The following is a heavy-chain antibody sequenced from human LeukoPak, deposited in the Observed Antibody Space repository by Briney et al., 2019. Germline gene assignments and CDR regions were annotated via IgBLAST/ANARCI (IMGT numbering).Heavy chain of an antibody. CDR2: ISPYNGNT. V-gene: IGHV1-18*01. CDR3: ARDQEITFGGDPFDY. D-gene: IGHD3-16*01. CDR1: GYIFTSYG. Sequence: GSSVKVSCKASGYIFTSYGISWVRQAPGQGLEWMGWISPYNGNTNSAQKFQGRVTITTDTSTSTAYMELRSLKSDDTAVYYCARDQEITFGGDPFDYWGQGTLVTVSS. J-gene: IGHJ4*02.